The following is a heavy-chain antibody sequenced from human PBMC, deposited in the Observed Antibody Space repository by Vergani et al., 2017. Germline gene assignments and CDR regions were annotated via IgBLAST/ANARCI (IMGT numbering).Heavy chain of an antibody. D-gene: IGHD3-16*01. CDR2: INHSGST. CDR1: GGSFSGYY. V-gene: IGHV4-34*01. Sequence: QVQLQQWGAGLLKPSETLSLTCAVYGGSFSGYYWSWIRQPPGKGLEWIGEINHSGSTNYNPSLKSRVTISVDTSKNQFSLKLSSVTAADTAVYYCARHGGLYPPRDWFDPWGQGTLVTVSS. CDR3: ARHGGLYPPRDWFDP. J-gene: IGHJ5*02.